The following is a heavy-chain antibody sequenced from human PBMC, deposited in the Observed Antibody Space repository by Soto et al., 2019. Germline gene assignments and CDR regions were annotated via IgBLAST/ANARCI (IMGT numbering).Heavy chain of an antibody. CDR1: GGSFTSNNW. Sequence: PSETLSLTCAVSGGSFTSNNWWTWVRQPPGQGLEWIGEIYRTGSTNYNPSLKSRVTMSADTSKNQFSLKLSSVTAADTAVYYCARGFGHNDFLSGYYFGCSRVGSCYGMDVWGQGTTVTVSS. V-gene: IGHV4-4*02. CDR2: IYRTGST. J-gene: IGHJ6*02. D-gene: IGHD3-3*01. CDR3: ARGFGHNDFLSGYYFGCSRVGSCYGMDV.